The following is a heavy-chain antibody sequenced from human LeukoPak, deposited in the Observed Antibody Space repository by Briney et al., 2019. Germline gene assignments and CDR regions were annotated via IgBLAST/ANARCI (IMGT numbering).Heavy chain of an antibody. Sequence: SETLSLTCSVSGDSISSYYWTWIRQPAGKGLEWIGRIYTSGSTNYNPSLKSRVTISVDTSKNQFSLKLSSVTAADTAVYYCARETGKSQQLVLDYWGQGTLVTVSS. CDR1: GDSISSYY. D-gene: IGHD6-13*01. V-gene: IGHV4-4*07. J-gene: IGHJ4*02. CDR3: ARETGKSQQLVLDY. CDR2: IYTSGST.